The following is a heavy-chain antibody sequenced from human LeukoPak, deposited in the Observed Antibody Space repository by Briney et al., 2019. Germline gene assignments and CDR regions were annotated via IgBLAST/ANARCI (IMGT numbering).Heavy chain of an antibody. Sequence: GESLKISCKGSGYSFTSYWIGWVRQMPGKGLEWMGIIYPGDSDTRYSPSFQGQVTISADKSISTAYLQWSSLKASDTAMYYCARAHSYSSGWFYLSQDRPYFDYWGQGTLVTVSS. CDR2: IYPGDSDT. CDR1: GYSFTSYW. D-gene: IGHD6-19*01. CDR3: ARAHSYSSGWFYLSQDRPYFDY. V-gene: IGHV5-51*01. J-gene: IGHJ4*02.